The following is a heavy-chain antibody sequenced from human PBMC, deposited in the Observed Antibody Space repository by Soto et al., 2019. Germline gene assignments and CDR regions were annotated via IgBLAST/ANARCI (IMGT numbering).Heavy chain of an antibody. D-gene: IGHD4-4*01. V-gene: IGHV1-2*02. Sequence: GASVKVSCKASGYTFTGYYMHWVRQAPGEGLEWMGWINPNTGGTNYAQMFQGRVTMTRDTSISTAYMGLSRLISDDSAVYFCAREGRDDYNYDFFDYWGQGTLVTVSS. CDR3: AREGRDDYNYDFFDY. CDR2: INPNTGGT. J-gene: IGHJ4*02. CDR1: GYTFTGYY.